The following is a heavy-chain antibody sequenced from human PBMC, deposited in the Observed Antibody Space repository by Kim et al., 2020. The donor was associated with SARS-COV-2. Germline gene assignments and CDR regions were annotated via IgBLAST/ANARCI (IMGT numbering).Heavy chain of an antibody. Sequence: GGSLRLSCAASGFTFSSYWMSWVRQAPGKGLEWVANIKQDGSEKYYVDSVKGRFTISRDNAKNSLYLQMNSLRAEDTAVYYCAREERLLATVVTRATNYYYYGMDVWGQGTTVTVSS. J-gene: IGHJ6*02. CDR3: AREERLLATVVTRATNYYYYGMDV. CDR2: IKQDGSEK. CDR1: GFTFSSYW. V-gene: IGHV3-7*03. D-gene: IGHD4-17*01.